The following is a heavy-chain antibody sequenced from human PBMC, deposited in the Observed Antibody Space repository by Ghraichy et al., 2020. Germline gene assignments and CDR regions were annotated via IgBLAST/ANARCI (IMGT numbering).Heavy chain of an antibody. CDR3: VAGFDY. D-gene: IGHD6-19*01. J-gene: IGHJ4*02. Sequence: GGSLRLSCAASGFTFSSYDMHWVRQPRGKGLEWVSAIGTAGNTFYPDSVKGRFTISRENAKKSLYLQMSNLRVGDTAVYYCVAGFDYWGQGILVTVSS. V-gene: IGHV3-13*01. CDR2: IGTAGNT. CDR1: GFTFSSYD.